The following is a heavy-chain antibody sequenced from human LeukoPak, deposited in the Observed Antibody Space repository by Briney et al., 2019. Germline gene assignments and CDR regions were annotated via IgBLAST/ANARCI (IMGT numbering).Heavy chain of an antibody. Sequence: SETLSLTCTVSGGSISSYYWSWIRQPPGKGLEWIAYIYYSGSTNYNPSLKSRVTISVDTSKNQFSLGLSSVTAADTAVYYCARGGVLNSKSCYNVWGKGTTVTVSS. D-gene: IGHD2-2*02. J-gene: IGHJ6*04. CDR1: GGSISSYY. CDR2: IYYSGST. V-gene: IGHV4-59*12. CDR3: ARGGVLNSKSCYNV.